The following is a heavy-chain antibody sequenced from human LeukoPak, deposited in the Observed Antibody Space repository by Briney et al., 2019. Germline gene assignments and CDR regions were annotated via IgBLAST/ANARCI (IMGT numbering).Heavy chain of an antibody. CDR1: GFSFSVFW. Sequence: GGSLRLSCAASGFSFSVFWMHWVRQAPGKGPVWVSRIKTDGSITDYADSVKGRFTISRDNAKNTLYLQMNSLRAEDTAVYYCAKRTGRDTREYWGQGTLVTVSS. CDR2: IKTDGSIT. D-gene: IGHD5-18*01. CDR3: AKRTGRDTREY. J-gene: IGHJ4*02. V-gene: IGHV3-74*01.